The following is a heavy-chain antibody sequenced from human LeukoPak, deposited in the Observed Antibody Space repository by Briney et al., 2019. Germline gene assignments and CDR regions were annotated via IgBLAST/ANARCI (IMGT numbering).Heavy chain of an antibody. CDR3: AKTPKNYDSSGGGGFDY. V-gene: IGHV4-31*11. Sequence: SETLSLTCAVYGGSFSGYYWSWIRQHPGKGLEWIGYIYYSGSTYYNPSLKSRVTISVDTSKNQFSLKLSSVTAADTAVYYCAKTPKNYDSSGGGGFDYLGQGTLVTVSS. J-gene: IGHJ4*02. CDR1: GGSFSGYY. CDR2: IYYSGST. D-gene: IGHD3-22*01.